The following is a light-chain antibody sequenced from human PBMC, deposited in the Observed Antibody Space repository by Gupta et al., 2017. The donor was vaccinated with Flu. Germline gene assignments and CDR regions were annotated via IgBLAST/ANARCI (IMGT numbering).Light chain of an antibody. CDR2: GVS. V-gene: IGLV2-14*04. Sequence: QSITISCTGTSSDVGGFNYVSWYQQHPGKAPKLMIYGVSNRPSGVSNRFSGSKSGNTASLTISGLQAEDEADYYCSSYKSSSIPGVFGTGTKVTVL. CDR3: SSYKSSSIPGV. J-gene: IGLJ1*01. CDR1: SSDVGGFNY.